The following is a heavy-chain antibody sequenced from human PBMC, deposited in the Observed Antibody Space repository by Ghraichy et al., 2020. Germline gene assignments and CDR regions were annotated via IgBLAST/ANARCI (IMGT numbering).Heavy chain of an antibody. CDR1: AGSIRSYY. J-gene: IGHJ6*02. D-gene: IGHD1-26*01. Sequence: ESLNISCTVSAGSIRSYYWSWIRQPPGKGLEWIGYIYHSGINKYNPSLKSRVAILIDTSKNQFSLRLSSVAAADTAVYYCATSGAAFGMDVWGQGITVTVSS. CDR2: IYHSGIN. V-gene: IGHV4-59*08. CDR3: ATSGAAFGMDV.